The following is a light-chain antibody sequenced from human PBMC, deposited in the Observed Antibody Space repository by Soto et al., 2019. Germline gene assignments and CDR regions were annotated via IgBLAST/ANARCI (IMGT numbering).Light chain of an antibody. J-gene: IGKJ3*01. V-gene: IGKV3-15*01. CDR3: QQYNNWPGT. Sequence: EIVMTQSPATLSVSPGERATLSCRAGQSVSSNLAWYQQKPGQAPRLLIYGASTRATGIPARFSGSGSGTEFTLTISSLQSEDFAVYYCQQYNNWPGTFGPGTKVDI. CDR1: QSVSSN. CDR2: GAS.